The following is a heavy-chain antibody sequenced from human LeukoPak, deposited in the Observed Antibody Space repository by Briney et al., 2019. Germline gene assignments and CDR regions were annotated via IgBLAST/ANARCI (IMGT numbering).Heavy chain of an antibody. Sequence: SETLSLTCAVSGGSISSGGYSWSWIRQPPGKGLEWIGYIYHSGSTYYNPSLKSRVTISVDTSKNQFSLKLSSVTAADTAVYYCARVGFYCGGDCFTYYFDYWGQGTLVTVSS. CDR1: GGSISSGGYS. J-gene: IGHJ4*02. D-gene: IGHD2-21*02. CDR3: ARVGFYCGGDCFTYYFDY. V-gene: IGHV4-30-2*05. CDR2: IYHSGST.